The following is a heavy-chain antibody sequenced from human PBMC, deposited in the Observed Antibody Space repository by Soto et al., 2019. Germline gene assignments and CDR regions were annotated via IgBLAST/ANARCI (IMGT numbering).Heavy chain of an antibody. V-gene: IGHV5-51*01. CDR3: ARRGVEAAGIYYYYYGMDV. J-gene: IGHJ6*02. Sequence: VESLKSSCQGSGYSFTSYWIGWVRQMPGKGLEWMGIIYPGDSDTRYSPSFQGQVTISADKSISTAYLQWSSLMASDTAMYYCARRGVEAAGIYYYYYGMDVWGQGTTVTVSS. D-gene: IGHD6-13*01. CDR1: GYSFTSYW. CDR2: IYPGDSDT.